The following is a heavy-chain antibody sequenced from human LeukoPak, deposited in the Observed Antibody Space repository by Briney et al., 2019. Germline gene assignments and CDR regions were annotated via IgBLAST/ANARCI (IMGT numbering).Heavy chain of an antibody. V-gene: IGHV4-59*11. CDR2: IYYRGST. CDR3: ARGHCSSTSCSRNWFDP. J-gene: IGHJ5*02. D-gene: IGHD2-2*01. Sequence: SETLSLTCTVSGGSISSHYWSWIRQPPGKGLEWIGYIYYRGSTNYNPSLKSRVTISVDTSKNQFSLKLSSVTAADTAVYYCARGHCSSTSCSRNWFDPWGQGTLVTVSS. CDR1: GGSISSHY.